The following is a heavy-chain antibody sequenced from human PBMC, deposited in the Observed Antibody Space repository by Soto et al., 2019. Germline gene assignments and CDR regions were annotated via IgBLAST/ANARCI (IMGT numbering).Heavy chain of an antibody. CDR2: TYYSGST. J-gene: IGHJ5*02. Sequence: KSSETLSLTCTVSGGSISSSSYYWGWIRQPPGKGLEWIGSTYYSGSTYYNPSLKSRVTISVDTSKNQFSLKLSSVTAADTAVCYCARQHLLYYDILTGYYKYNWFDPWGQGTLVTVSS. V-gene: IGHV4-39*01. CDR1: GGSISSSSYY. CDR3: ARQHLLYYDILTGYYKYNWFDP. D-gene: IGHD3-9*01.